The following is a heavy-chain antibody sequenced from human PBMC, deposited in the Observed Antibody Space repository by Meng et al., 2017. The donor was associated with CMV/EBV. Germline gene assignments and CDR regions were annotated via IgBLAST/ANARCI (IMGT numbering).Heavy chain of an antibody. J-gene: IGHJ6*02. CDR2: INPSGGST. Sequence: ASVKVSCKASGYTFTSYYMHWVRQAPGQGLEWMGIINPSGGSTSYAQKFQGRVTMTRDTSTSTVYMELNSLRSEDPAVYYCARDHLYDFWSGYYDYYYYGMDVWGQGTTVTVSS. V-gene: IGHV1-46*01. CDR3: ARDHLYDFWSGYYDYYYYGMDV. CDR1: GYTFTSYY. D-gene: IGHD3-3*01.